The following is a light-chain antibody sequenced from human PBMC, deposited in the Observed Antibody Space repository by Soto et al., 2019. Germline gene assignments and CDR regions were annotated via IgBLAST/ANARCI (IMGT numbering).Light chain of an antibody. CDR3: QQGYSSPAA. CDR2: GSS. J-gene: IGKJ5*01. CDR1: QSICKH. V-gene: IGKV1-39*01. Sequence: DIQMTQSDSVLSSSVGYRVAVTCLASQSICKHLNWYQQKPGKAPKFLIYGSSTLQSGVPSRFTGSGSGTDFTLTVNSLQAEDFATYCCQQGYSSPAAFGQGTLLENK.